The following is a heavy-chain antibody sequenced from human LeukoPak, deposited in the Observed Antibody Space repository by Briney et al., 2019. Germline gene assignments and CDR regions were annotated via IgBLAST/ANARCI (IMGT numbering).Heavy chain of an antibody. V-gene: IGHV3-74*01. J-gene: IGHJ4*02. Sequence: GGSLRLSCTASGFTFSSHKMQWVRQAPGKGLVWVSRINTDATSPTYADSVKGRFTISRDNSKNTLYLQMNNLSAEDTAVYYCARETSASFPYWGQGTLVTVS. CDR1: GFTFSSHK. D-gene: IGHD2-15*01. CDR2: INTDATSP. CDR3: ARETSASFPY.